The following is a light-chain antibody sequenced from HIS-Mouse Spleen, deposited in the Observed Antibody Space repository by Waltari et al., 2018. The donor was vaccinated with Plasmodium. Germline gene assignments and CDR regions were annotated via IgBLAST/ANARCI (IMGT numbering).Light chain of an antibody. CDR3: QQYYSYPFT. CDR1: QGISSY. Sequence: AIRMTQSPSSFSASTGDRGTITCRASQGISSYIAWYQQKPGKDPKLLIYASSTLQSGVPSRFSGSGSGTDFTLTISCLQSEDFATYYCQQYYSYPFTFGPGTKVDIK. CDR2: ASS. V-gene: IGKV1-8*01. J-gene: IGKJ3*01.